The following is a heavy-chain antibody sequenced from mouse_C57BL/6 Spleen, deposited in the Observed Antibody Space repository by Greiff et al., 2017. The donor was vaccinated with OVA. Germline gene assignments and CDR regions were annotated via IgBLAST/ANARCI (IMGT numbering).Heavy chain of an antibody. Sequence: EVKLVESGGGLVKPGGSLKLSCAASGFTFSDYGMHWVRQAPEKGLEWVAYISSGSSTIYYADTVKGRFTISRDNATNTLFLQMTSLRSEDTAMYYCAHKAWFAYWGQGTLVTVSA. CDR2: ISSGSSTI. J-gene: IGHJ3*01. V-gene: IGHV5-17*01. CDR1: GFTFSDYG. CDR3: AHKAWFAY.